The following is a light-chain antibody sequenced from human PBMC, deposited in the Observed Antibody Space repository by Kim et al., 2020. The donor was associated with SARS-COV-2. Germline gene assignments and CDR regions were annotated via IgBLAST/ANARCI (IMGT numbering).Light chain of an antibody. CDR1: DLGDKY. V-gene: IGLV3-1*01. Sequence: VSPGQTASITCSGDDLGDKYTCWYQQKPGQSPLLVIYQDDRRPSGIPVRFSGSNSGNTATLTISGTQAMDEADYYCQTWDGITAVFGGGNQLTVL. J-gene: IGLJ3*02. CDR3: QTWDGITAV. CDR2: QDD.